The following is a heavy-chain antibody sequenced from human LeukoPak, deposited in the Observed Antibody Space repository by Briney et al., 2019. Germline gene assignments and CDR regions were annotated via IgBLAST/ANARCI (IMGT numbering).Heavy chain of an antibody. D-gene: IGHD6-19*01. CDR1: GGTFSSYA. CDR2: IIPIFGRA. V-gene: IGHV1-69*13. Sequence: SVKVSCKASGGTFSSYAISWVRQAPGQGLEWMGGIIPIFGRANYAQKFQGRVTITADESTSTAYMELSSLRSDDTAVYYCARLVACTVDYWGQGTLVTVSS. CDR3: ARLVACTVDY. J-gene: IGHJ4*02.